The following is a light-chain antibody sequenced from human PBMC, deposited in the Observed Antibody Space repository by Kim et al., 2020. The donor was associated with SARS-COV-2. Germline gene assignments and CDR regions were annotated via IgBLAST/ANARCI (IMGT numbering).Light chain of an antibody. Sequence: DIQMTQSPSAMSASVGERVTITCRASQGISSYLAWFQQKPGQVPKRLIYAASSLQSGVPSRFSGSGSGTEFTLTISSLQPEDFATYYCLQHDSYPLTFGGGTKVDIK. V-gene: IGKV1-17*03. CDR3: LQHDSYPLT. J-gene: IGKJ4*01. CDR2: AAS. CDR1: QGISSY.